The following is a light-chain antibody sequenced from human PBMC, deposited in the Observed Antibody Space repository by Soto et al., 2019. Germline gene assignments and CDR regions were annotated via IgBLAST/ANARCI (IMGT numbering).Light chain of an antibody. CDR2: GAS. Sequence: EIVMTQSPATLSVSPGERATLSCRASQSVSSNLAWYQQKPGQAPRLLIYGASTRATGIPANFSGSGSGTEFTLTISSLQSEDFAVYYCQQYSNWPPMYTFGQGTKLEIK. J-gene: IGKJ2*01. CDR1: QSVSSN. CDR3: QQYSNWPPMYT. V-gene: IGKV3-15*01.